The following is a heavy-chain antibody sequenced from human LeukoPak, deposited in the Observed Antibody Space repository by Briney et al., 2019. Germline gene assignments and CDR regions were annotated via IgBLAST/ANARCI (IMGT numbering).Heavy chain of an antibody. CDR2: IYTSGST. CDR3: AREYYYDSSGYYFIDY. V-gene: IGHV4-4*07. D-gene: IGHD3-22*01. CDR1: GGPISSSY. Sequence: PSETLSLTCTVSGGPISSSYWSWIRQPAGKGLGWIGRIYTSGSTNYNPSLKSRVTMSVDTSKNQFSLKLSSVTAADTAVYYCAREYYYDSSGYYFIDYWGQGTLVTVSS. J-gene: IGHJ4*02.